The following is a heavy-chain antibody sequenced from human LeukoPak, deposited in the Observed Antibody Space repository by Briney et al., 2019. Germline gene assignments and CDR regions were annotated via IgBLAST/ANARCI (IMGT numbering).Heavy chain of an antibody. J-gene: IGHJ6*03. CDR1: GFTFSNYG. CDR3: AREAPEALWFGELFPGIHYHYYMDV. D-gene: IGHD3-10*01. CDR2: IRYDGSNK. Sequence: PGGSLRLSCAASGFTFSNYGMHWVRQAPGKGLEWVAVIRYDGSNKYYADSVKGRFTISRDNSKNSLYLQMNSLRAEDTAVYYCAREAPEALWFGELFPGIHYHYYMDVWGKGTTVTISS. V-gene: IGHV3-33*01.